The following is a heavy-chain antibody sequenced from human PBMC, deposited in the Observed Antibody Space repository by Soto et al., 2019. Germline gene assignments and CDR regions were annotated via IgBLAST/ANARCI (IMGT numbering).Heavy chain of an antibody. CDR3: PRGSSGWYADLDT. CDR1: GFMFEKYD. D-gene: IGHD6-19*01. J-gene: IGHJ1*01. V-gene: IGHV3-13*05. CDR2: IGTTGHP. Sequence: EVQLVESGGGLMRPGGSLRLSCTASGFMFEKYDMHWVRQRAGKGLEWVAAIGTTGHPYYPGSAKGRFNISRENVQNSLFLQVTDLKAGDTAVYYCPRGSSGWYADLDTWGHGTLLTVPA.